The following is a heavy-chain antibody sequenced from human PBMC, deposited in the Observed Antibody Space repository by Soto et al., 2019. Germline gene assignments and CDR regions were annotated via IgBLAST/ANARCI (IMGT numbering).Heavy chain of an antibody. D-gene: IGHD7-27*01. Sequence: QVQLQESGPGQVKPSQTLSLTCSVSGVSIKSGDNYWSWIRQPPGKGLEWIGNIYYVGSTSYNPSLKSRVSMSVDTSTNQLSLKLTSVTAADTAVYYCARNTSRLGWFDSWGQGTLVTVSS. CDR1: GVSIKSGDNY. CDR3: ARNTSRLGWFDS. CDR2: IYYVGST. V-gene: IGHV4-30-4*08. J-gene: IGHJ5*01.